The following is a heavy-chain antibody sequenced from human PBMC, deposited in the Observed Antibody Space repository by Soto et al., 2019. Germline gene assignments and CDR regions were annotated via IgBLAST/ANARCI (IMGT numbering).Heavy chain of an antibody. CDR3: ARDDGPRAEGGFWSGYYYYYGMDV. D-gene: IGHD3-3*01. CDR1: GFTFSSYW. J-gene: IGHJ6*02. CDR2: INSDGSST. V-gene: IGHV3-74*01. Sequence: EVQLVESGGGLVQPGGSLRLSCAASGFTFSSYWMHWVRQAPGKGLVWVSLINSDGSSTSYADSVKGRFTISRDNAKNTLYLQMNSLRAEDTAVYYCARDDGPRAEGGFWSGYYYYYGMDVWGQGTTVTVSS.